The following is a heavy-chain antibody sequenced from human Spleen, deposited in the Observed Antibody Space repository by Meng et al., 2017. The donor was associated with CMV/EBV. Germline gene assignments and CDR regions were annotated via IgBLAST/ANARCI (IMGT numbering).Heavy chain of an antibody. CDR1: GFTSDDYA. CDR3: AKGGVYCSSTSCSPGDDYFDY. J-gene: IGHJ4*02. CDR2: ISGSSGSI. V-gene: IGHV3-9*02. Sequence: SLKISCAASGFTSDDYAMHWVRQAPGQGLEWVSGISGSSGSIGYADSVKGVFTISRDNAKNSLNLQRNSLRAEDMALYYCAKGGVYCSSTSCSPGDDYFDYWGQGTLVTVSS. D-gene: IGHD2-2*01.